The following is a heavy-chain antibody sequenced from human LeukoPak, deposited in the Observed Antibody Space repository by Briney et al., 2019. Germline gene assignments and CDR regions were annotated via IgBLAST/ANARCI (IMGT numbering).Heavy chain of an antibody. V-gene: IGHV1-2*02. J-gene: IGHJ4*02. Sequence: EASVKVSCKASGYTFTDYYMHWVRQAPGQGLEWMGWINPDSGATNYAQKFQGRVTMTRDTSISTAHMELSRLRSDDTAVYYCAREDSSGWFPDDYWGQGTLVTVAS. D-gene: IGHD6-19*01. CDR3: AREDSSGWFPDDY. CDR1: GYTFTDYY. CDR2: INPDSGAT.